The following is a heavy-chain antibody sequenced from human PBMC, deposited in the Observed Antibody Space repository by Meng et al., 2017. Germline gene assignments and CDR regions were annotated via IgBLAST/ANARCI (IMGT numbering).Heavy chain of an antibody. CDR3: ARVSQQWLPILYYFDY. V-gene: IGHV3-7*01. Sequence: GESLKISCASSGFTFSSYGMSWVRQAPGKGLEWVANIKQDGSEKYYVDSVKGRFTISRDNAKNSLYLQMNSLRAEDTAVYYCARVSQQWLPILYYFDYWGQGTLVTVSS. CDR2: IKQDGSEK. CDR1: GFTFSSYG. J-gene: IGHJ4*02. D-gene: IGHD6-19*01.